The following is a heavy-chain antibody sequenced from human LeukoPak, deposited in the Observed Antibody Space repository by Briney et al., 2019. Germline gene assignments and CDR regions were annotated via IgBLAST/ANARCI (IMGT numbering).Heavy chain of an antibody. J-gene: IGHJ4*02. V-gene: IGHV4-39*07. Sequence: PSETLSFTCTVSGVPISSGSYYWGWIRQPPGKGLEWIGSIYYSGSTYYKPSLKSRVTISLDTSKNQFSLKLSSVTAADTAVYYCARAYSPPQWSPFDYWGQGTLVTVSS. CDR3: ARAYSPPQWSPFDY. CDR2: IYYSGST. CDR1: GVPISSGSYY. D-gene: IGHD6-13*01.